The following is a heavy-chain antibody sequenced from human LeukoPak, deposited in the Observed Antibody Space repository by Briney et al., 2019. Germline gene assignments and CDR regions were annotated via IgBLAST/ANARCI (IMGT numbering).Heavy chain of an antibody. CDR3: AKDWSYGSYSPGY. D-gene: IGHD5-18*01. Sequence: SGGSLRLSCAASGFTFSSSGMHWVRQAPGKGLQWVAVISYDGSNKYYTNSVKGRFTISRDNSKNTVYLQMNSLRAEDTAVYYCAKDWSYGSYSPGYWGQGTLVTVSS. J-gene: IGHJ4*02. V-gene: IGHV3-30*18. CDR2: ISYDGSNK. CDR1: GFTFSSSG.